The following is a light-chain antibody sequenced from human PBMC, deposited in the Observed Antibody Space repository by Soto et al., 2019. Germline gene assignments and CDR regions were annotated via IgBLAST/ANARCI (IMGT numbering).Light chain of an antibody. CDR2: GNS. CDR1: SSNIGTGYD. Sequence: QSVLTQPPSVSGAPGQRVTISCTGSSSNIGTGYDVHWYQQLPGTAPKLLIYGNSNRPSGVPDRFSGSKSGTSASLDITGLKAEDAADYDCQSYVRSLTGYVFGTGTKLTVL. V-gene: IGLV1-40*01. CDR3: QSYVRSLTGYV. J-gene: IGLJ1*01.